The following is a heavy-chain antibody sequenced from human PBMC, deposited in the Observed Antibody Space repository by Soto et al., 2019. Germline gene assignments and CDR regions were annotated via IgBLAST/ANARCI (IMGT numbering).Heavy chain of an antibody. J-gene: IGHJ4*02. CDR2: ISYSGST. CDR3: AIQNRGTHQNLFDY. V-gene: IGHV4-39*01. D-gene: IGHD3-10*01. Sequence: SETLSLTCTVSGGSISSGSHYWGWIRQPPGEGLEWIGSISYSGSTYYNPSLQSRVTISVDTSKNQFSLKLSSVTAADTAVYYFAIQNRGTHQNLFDYWGRGTLVTVSS. CDR1: GGSISSGSHY.